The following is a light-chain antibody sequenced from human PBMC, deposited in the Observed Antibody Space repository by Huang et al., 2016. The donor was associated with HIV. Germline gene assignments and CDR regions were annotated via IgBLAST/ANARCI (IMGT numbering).Light chain of an antibody. V-gene: IGKV3-15*01. CDR3: QHYNNWPWWT. CDR1: QSVSSN. J-gene: IGKJ1*01. Sequence: EVVMPQSPAILSVSPGERATLSCRASQSVSSNLAWYQQKPGQAPRLLIYSASTRATGIPARFSGSGSGTEFTITISSLQSEDFAVYYCQHYNNWPWWTFGQGTKVEIK. CDR2: SAS.